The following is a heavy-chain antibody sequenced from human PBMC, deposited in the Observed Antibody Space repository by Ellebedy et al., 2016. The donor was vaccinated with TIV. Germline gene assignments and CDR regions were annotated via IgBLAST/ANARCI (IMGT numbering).Heavy chain of an antibody. J-gene: IGHJ6*02. CDR2: ISGDGDLS. V-gene: IGHV3-23*01. D-gene: IGHD4-17*01. CDR1: GHTSGHSFSAYG. CDR3: VRPRGDYGARGRYYYGMDV. Sequence: GGSLRLSXSVSGHTSGHSFSAYGMSWVRRAPGKGLEWVSAISGDGDLSYYAGSVKGRFAISRDNSKNTLYLQMNSLRAEDTAVYHCVRPRGDYGARGRYYYGMDVWGQGTTVTVSS.